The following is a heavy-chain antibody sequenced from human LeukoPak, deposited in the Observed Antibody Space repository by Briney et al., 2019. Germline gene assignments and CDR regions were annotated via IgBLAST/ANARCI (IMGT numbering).Heavy chain of an antibody. CDR3: ARDGYNYFFDY. D-gene: IGHD5-24*01. CDR1: GGSISSSSYY. Sequence: TSETLSLTCTVSGGSISSSSYYWGWIRQPPGKGLEWIGSIYYSGSTYYNPSLKSRVTISVDTSKNQFSLKLGSVTAADTAVYYCARDGYNYFFDYWGQGTLVTVSS. V-gene: IGHV4-39*02. CDR2: IYYSGST. J-gene: IGHJ4*02.